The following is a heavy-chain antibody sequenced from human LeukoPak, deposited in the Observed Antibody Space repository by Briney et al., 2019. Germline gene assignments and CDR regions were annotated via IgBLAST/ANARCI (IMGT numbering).Heavy chain of an antibody. J-gene: IGHJ4*02. CDR3: AKDRTSGYYYVMYFDY. CDR2: ISTDGNNE. Sequence: GRPLRLSCAASGFSFTMYGIHWVRQAPGKGLEWVAVISTDGNNEYYANSVKGRFTISRDNSKNTLYLQMNSLRAEDTAVYYCAKDRTSGYYYVMYFDYWGQGTLVTVSS. V-gene: IGHV3-30*18. D-gene: IGHD3-22*01. CDR1: GFSFTMYG.